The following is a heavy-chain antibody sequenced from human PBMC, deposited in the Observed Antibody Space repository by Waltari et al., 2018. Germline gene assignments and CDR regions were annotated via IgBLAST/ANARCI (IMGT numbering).Heavy chain of an antibody. CDR1: GGSFSGYY. CDR2: INHSGST. Sequence: QVQLQQWGAGLLKPSETLSLTCAVYGGSFSGYYWSWIRQPPGKGLEWIGEINHSGSTSYNPSLKSRVTISVDTPKNQFSLKLSSVTDADTAVYYCARGRGPRYSSTFFDYWGQGTLVTVSS. V-gene: IGHV4-34*01. D-gene: IGHD6-13*01. CDR3: ARGRGPRYSSTFFDY. J-gene: IGHJ4*02.